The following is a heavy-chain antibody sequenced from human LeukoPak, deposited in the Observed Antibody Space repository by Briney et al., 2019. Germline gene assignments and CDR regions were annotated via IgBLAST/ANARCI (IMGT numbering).Heavy chain of an antibody. J-gene: IGHJ5*02. Sequence: GGSLRLSCAASGFTFSTYAMHWVRQAPGKGLEWVAAISYDGTNKYYADSVKGRFTISRDNSKKTLYLQMNSLRAEDTAVYYCAKENVAAALPDNWFDPWGQGTLVTVSS. CDR3: AKENVAAALPDNWFDP. D-gene: IGHD2-2*01. CDR1: GFTFSTYA. V-gene: IGHV3-30-3*01. CDR2: ISYDGTNK.